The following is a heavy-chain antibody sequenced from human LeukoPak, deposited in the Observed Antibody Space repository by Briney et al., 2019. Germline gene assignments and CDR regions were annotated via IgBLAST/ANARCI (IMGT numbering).Heavy chain of an antibody. Sequence: SETLSLTCTVSGGSISSYYWSWIRQPPGKGLEWIGYIYYSGSTNYNPSLKSRVTISVDTSKNQFSLKLSSVTAADTAVYYCARHARTWTQYYYFDYWGQGTLVTVSS. D-gene: IGHD2-2*01. J-gene: IGHJ4*02. CDR3: ARHARTWTQYYYFDY. V-gene: IGHV4-59*01. CDR2: IYYSGST. CDR1: GGSISSYY.